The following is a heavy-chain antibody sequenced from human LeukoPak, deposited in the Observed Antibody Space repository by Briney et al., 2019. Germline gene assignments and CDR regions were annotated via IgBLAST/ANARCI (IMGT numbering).Heavy chain of an antibody. J-gene: IGHJ4*02. Sequence: GGSLRLSCAASGLIFRNYGMHWVRQAPGKGLEWVAVIWYDGSNQYYLDSVKGRFTVSKDNAKNTLYLQMNSLRAEDTAVYYCAKDVGKWESLHFFDYWGQGTLVTVSS. D-gene: IGHD1-26*01. CDR3: AKDVGKWESLHFFDY. CDR1: GLIFRNYG. V-gene: IGHV3-33*06. CDR2: IWYDGSNQ.